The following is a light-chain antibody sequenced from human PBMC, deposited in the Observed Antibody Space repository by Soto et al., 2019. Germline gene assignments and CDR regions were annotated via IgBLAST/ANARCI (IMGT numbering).Light chain of an antibody. V-gene: IGLV2-8*01. CDR2: EVS. CDR1: SSDVGGYNY. J-gene: IGLJ2*01. CDR3: SSYAGNNNLAEL. Sequence: QSALIQPPSASGSPGQSVTISCTGTSSDVGGYNYVSWYQQHPDKAPKLMIYEVSKRPSGVPDRFSGSKSGNTASLTVSGLQAEDEADYYCSSYAGNNNLAELFGGGTKVTVL.